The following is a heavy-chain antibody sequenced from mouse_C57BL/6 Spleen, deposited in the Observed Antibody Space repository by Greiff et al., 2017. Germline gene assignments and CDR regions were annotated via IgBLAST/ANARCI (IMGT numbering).Heavy chain of an antibody. CDR3: TRVWDYGWFAY. Sequence: EVKLVESGEGLVKPGGSLKLSCAASGFTFSSYAMSWVRQTPEKRLEWVAYISSGGDYIYYADTVKGRFTISRDNARNTLYLQMSSLKSEDAAMDYCTRVWDYGWFAYWGQGTLVTVSA. CDR2: ISSGGDYI. CDR1: GFTFSSYA. D-gene: IGHD2-4*01. V-gene: IGHV5-9-1*02. J-gene: IGHJ3*01.